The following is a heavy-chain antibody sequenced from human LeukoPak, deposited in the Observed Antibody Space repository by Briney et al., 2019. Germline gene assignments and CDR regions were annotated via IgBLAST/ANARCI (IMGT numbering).Heavy chain of an antibody. V-gene: IGHV3-48*03. Sequence: GGSLRLSCATSGFTFSRYGMNWVRQAPGKVLEWVSYISSSGSTIYYADSVKGRFTISRDNAKNSLYLQMNSLRAEDTAVYYCAELGITMIGGVWGKGTTVTISS. J-gene: IGHJ6*04. CDR1: GFTFSRYG. CDR3: AELGITMIGGV. CDR2: ISSSGSTI. D-gene: IGHD3-10*02.